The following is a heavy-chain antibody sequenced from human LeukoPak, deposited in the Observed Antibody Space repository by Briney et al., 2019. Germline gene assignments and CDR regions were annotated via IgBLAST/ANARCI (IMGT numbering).Heavy chain of an antibody. CDR2: ISSNGGST. D-gene: IGHD6-13*01. V-gene: IGHV3-64D*06. J-gene: IGHJ4*02. Sequence: HPGGSLRLSCSASGFTFSSYAMHWVRQAPGKGLEYVSAISSNGGSTYYADSVKGRFTISRDNSKNTLYLQMSSLRAEDTAVYYCVKSSSWYLIQGVYDYWGQGTLVTVSS. CDR1: GFTFSSYA. CDR3: VKSSSWYLIQGVYDY.